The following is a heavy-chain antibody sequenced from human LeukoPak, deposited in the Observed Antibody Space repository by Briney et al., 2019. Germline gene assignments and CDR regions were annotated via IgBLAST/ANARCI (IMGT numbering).Heavy chain of an antibody. CDR3: ARDPYSGNYGNDYYYYMDV. J-gene: IGHJ6*03. Sequence: KPGGSLRLSCATSGFTFNNYNMNWVRQAPGKAMEWVSSITSSGTHIFYADSVRGRFTISRDNAKNSLYLQMDSLGPDDTAVYYCARDPYSGNYGNDYYYYMDVWGKGTTVTISS. CDR2: ITSSGTHI. V-gene: IGHV3-21*01. CDR1: GFTFNNYN. D-gene: IGHD1-26*01.